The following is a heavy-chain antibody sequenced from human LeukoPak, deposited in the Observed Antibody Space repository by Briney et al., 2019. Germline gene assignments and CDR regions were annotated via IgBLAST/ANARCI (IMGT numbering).Heavy chain of an antibody. D-gene: IGHD5-12*01. CDR1: GYTFTGYY. CDR2: INPNSGGT. V-gene: IGHV1-2*02. CDR3: ARDTTYSGYDSSAQF. Sequence: GASVKVSCKASGYTFTGYYMHWVRQAPGQGLEWMGWINPNSGGTNYAQKFQGRVTMTRDTSTSTVYMELSSLRSEDTAVYYCARDTTYSGYDSSAQFWGQGTLVTVSS. J-gene: IGHJ4*02.